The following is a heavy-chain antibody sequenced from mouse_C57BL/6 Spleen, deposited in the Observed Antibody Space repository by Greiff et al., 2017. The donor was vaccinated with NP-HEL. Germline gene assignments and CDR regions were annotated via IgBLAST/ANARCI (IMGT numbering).Heavy chain of an antibody. V-gene: IGHV5-16*01. CDR2: INYDGSST. Sequence: EVNVVESEGGLVQPGRSMKLSCTASGFTFSDYYMAWVRQVPEKGLEWVANINYDGSSTYYLDSLKSRFIISRDNAKNILYLQMSSLKSEDTATYYCARDYGSSLDYWGQGTTLTVSS. CDR3: ARDYGSSLDY. CDR1: GFTFSDYY. J-gene: IGHJ2*01. D-gene: IGHD1-1*01.